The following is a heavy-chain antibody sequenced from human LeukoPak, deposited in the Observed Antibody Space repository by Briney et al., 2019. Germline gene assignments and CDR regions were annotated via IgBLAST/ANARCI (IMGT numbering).Heavy chain of an antibody. V-gene: IGHV1-69*05. D-gene: IGHD4-17*01. J-gene: IGHJ5*02. CDR2: IIPIFGTA. CDR1: GGTFSSYA. Sequence: GASVKVSCKASGGTFSSYAISWVRQAPGQGLEWMGGIIPIFGTANYAQKFQGRVTITTDESTSTAYMELSSLRSEDTAVYYCAREGGDYEGWFDPWGQGTLVTVSS. CDR3: AREGGDYEGWFDP.